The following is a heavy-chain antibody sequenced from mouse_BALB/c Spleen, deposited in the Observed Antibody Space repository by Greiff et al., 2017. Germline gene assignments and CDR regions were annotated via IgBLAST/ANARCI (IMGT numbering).Heavy chain of an antibody. CDR3: ARSGYDYDETWFAY. V-gene: IGHV3-2*02. Sequence: EVKLMESGPGLVKPSQSLSLTCTVTGYSITSDYAWNWIRQFPGNKLEWMGYISYSGSTSYNPSLKSRISITRDTSKNQFFLQLNSVTTEDTATYYCARSGYDYDETWFAYWGQGTLVTVSA. J-gene: IGHJ3*01. D-gene: IGHD2-4*01. CDR2: ISYSGST. CDR1: GYSITSDYA.